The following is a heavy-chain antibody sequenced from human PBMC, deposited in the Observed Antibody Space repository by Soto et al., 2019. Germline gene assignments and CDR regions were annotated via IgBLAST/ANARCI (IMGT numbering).Heavy chain of an antibody. CDR1: GYTFTGYY. CDR2: INPNSGGT. D-gene: IGHD6-13*01. Sequence: GASVKVSCKASGYTFTGYYMHWVRQAPGQGLEWMGWINPNSGGTNYAQKFQGRVTMTRDTSISTAYMELSRLRSDDTAVYYCARVEEYSSSWYWFDPWGQGTLVTVSS. J-gene: IGHJ5*02. V-gene: IGHV1-2*02. CDR3: ARVEEYSSSWYWFDP.